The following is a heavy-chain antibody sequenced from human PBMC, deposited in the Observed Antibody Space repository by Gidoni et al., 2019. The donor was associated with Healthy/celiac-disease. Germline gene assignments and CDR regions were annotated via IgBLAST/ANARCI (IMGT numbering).Heavy chain of an antibody. Sequence: EVQLVQSGAEVKKPGESLRISCQGSGYSFTSYWNSWVRQMPGNGLEWMGRLDPSDSYTNYSPSFQGHVTISADKSISTAYLQWSSLKASDTAMYYCARRGYDILTDLNWFDPWGQGTLVTVSS. CDR1: GYSFTSYW. CDR3: ARRGYDILTDLNWFDP. CDR2: LDPSDSYT. J-gene: IGHJ5*02. D-gene: IGHD3-9*01. V-gene: IGHV5-10-1*03.